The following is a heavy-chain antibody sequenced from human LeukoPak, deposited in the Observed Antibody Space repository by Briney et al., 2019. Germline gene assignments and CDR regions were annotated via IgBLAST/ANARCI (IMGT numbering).Heavy chain of an antibody. D-gene: IGHD3-10*01. CDR1: GYTFTSYG. CDR2: ISAYNGNT. CDR3: ARGGITMVRGVMRSSWFDP. J-gene: IGHJ5*02. V-gene: IGHV1-18*01. Sequence: EASVKVSCKASGYTFTSYGISWVRQAPGQGLEWMGWISAYNGNTNYAQKLQGRVTMTTDTSTSTAYMELRRLRSGHTAVYYCARGGITMVRGVMRSSWFDPWGQGTLVTVSS.